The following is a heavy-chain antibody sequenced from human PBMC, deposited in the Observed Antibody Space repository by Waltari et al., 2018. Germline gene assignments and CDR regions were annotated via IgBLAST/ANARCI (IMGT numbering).Heavy chain of an antibody. CDR1: GFTFSDHY. J-gene: IGHJ6*02. D-gene: IGHD3-9*01. CDR3: ASLFTSFDWSPGRVYYYGMDV. V-gene: IGHV3-72*01. CDR2: SRNKANSYTT. Sequence: EMQLVESGGGLVQPGGSLRLSCAASGFTFSDHYMDWVRQAPGKGLEWVGRSRNKANSYTTEYAASVKGRFTISRDNAKNSLYLQMNSLRAEDTAVYYCASLFTSFDWSPGRVYYYGMDVWGQGTTVTVSS.